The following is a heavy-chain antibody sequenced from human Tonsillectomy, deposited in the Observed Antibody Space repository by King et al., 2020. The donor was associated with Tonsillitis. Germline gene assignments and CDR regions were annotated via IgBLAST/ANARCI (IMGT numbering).Heavy chain of an antibody. V-gene: IGHV4-34*01. Sequence: HVQLQQWGAGLLKPSETLSLTCAVYGGSFSGYYWNWIRQPPGKGLEWIVEINHGGSTNYNPSLNSRVTISVDTSKNQVSLKLNSVTAADTAVYYCARRLGYFDTSAYHFDYWGQGTLVTVSS. CDR3: ARRLGYFDTSAYHFDY. D-gene: IGHD3-22*01. CDR1: GGSFSGYY. CDR2: INHGGST. J-gene: IGHJ4*02.